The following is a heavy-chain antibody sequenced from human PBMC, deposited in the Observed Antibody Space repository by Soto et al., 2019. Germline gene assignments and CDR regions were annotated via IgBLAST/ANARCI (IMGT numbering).Heavy chain of an antibody. CDR2: IFYSGST. Sequence: SETLSLTCTVSGGSISSSSYYWGWIRQLPGKGLEWIGSIFYSGSTYYNPSPRSRVTIYIDSSKNQFSLKLSSVTAADTAVYYCARHLVVAATTYNWFDLWGQGTLVTVSS. CDR1: GGSISSSSYY. J-gene: IGHJ5*02. CDR3: ARHLVVAATTYNWFDL. V-gene: IGHV4-39*01. D-gene: IGHD2-15*01.